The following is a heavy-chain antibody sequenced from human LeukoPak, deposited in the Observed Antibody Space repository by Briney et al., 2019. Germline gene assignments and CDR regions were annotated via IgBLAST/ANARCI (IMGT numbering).Heavy chain of an antibody. CDR3: ARDDIVSQH. D-gene: IGHD5-12*01. V-gene: IGHV3-48*04. Sequence: GGSLRLSCAASGFTFSSYSMNWVRQAPGKGLEWVSYISSSSSTIYYADSVKGRFTISRDNANNYLYLQMDSLRGEDTAVYFCARDDIVSQHWGQGTLVTVSS. CDR2: ISSSSSTI. J-gene: IGHJ1*01. CDR1: GFTFSSYS.